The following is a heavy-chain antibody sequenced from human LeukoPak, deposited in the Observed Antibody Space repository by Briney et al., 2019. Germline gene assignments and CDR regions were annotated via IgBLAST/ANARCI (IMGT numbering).Heavy chain of an antibody. CDR1: GYTFTSYD. D-gene: IGHD1-26*01. Sequence: ASVKVSCKASGYTFTSYDINWVRQATGQGLEWMGWMNPNSGNTGYTQKFQGRVSVTADTSTNTLYMELSTLTTEDTAIYYCARDRGGSYSIDFWGQGTLLTVSS. J-gene: IGHJ4*02. V-gene: IGHV1-8*01. CDR3: ARDRGGSYSIDF. CDR2: MNPNSGNT.